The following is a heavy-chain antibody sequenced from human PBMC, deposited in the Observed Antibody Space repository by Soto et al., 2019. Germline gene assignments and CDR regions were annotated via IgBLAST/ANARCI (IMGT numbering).Heavy chain of an antibody. Sequence: QVQLQESGPGLVKPSETLSLTCTVSGGSISSYYWSWIRQPPEKGLEWIGYIYYSGSTNYNPSLMMRXXRXAXXSTNQYPLHLNSVTAADTHLYYCARSHGQWRSYDLRGRGTLVTVSS. J-gene: IGHJ2*01. V-gene: IGHV4-59*01. CDR1: GGSISSYY. CDR2: IYYSGST. D-gene: IGHD1-26*01. CDR3: ARSHGQWRSYDL.